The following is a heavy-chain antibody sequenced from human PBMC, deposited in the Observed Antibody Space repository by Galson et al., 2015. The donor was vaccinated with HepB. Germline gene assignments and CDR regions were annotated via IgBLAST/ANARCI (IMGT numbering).Heavy chain of an antibody. V-gene: IGHV1-2*05. CDR1: GYTFTGYY. J-gene: IGHJ4*02. CDR2: INPKSGGT. CDR3: ARETGSGWYYFDY. D-gene: IGHD6-19*01. Sequence: SVKVSCKASGYTFTGYYMHWVRQAPGQGLEWMGRINPKSGGTNYAQKFQGRVTMTRDTSISTAYMELSRLRSEDTVVYYCARETGSGWYYFDYWGQGTLVTVSS.